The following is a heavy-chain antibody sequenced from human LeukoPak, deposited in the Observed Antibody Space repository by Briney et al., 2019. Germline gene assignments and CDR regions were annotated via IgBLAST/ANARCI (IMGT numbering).Heavy chain of an antibody. D-gene: IGHD3-22*01. V-gene: IGHV3-64D*09. CDR2: ISSNGGST. J-gene: IGHJ4*02. CDR3: VKAGDEYGIPMIVVVRYFDY. CDR1: GFTFSSYA. Sequence: GGSLRLSCSASGFTFSSYAMHWVRQAPGKGLEYVSAISSNGGSTYYADSVKGRFTISRDNSKNTLYLQMSSLRAEDTAVYYCVKAGDEYGIPMIVVVRYFDYWGQGTLVTVSS.